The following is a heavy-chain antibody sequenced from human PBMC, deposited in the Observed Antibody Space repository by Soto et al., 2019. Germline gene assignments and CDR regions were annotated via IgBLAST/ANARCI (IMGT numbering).Heavy chain of an antibody. CDR2: IYYSGST. D-gene: IGHD3-10*01. CDR3: ARALVGFGEFHHFDY. CDR1: GGSISSGGYY. Sequence: QVQLQESGPGLVKPSQTLSLTCTVSGGSISSGGYYWSWIRQHPGKGLEWIGYIYYSGSTYYNPSLKIRFTRSVDTSKNQFSLKLSSVTAADTAVYYWARALVGFGEFHHFDYWGQGTLVTVSS. J-gene: IGHJ4*02. V-gene: IGHV4-31*03.